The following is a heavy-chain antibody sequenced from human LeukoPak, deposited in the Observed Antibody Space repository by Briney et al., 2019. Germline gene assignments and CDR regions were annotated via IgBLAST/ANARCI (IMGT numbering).Heavy chain of an antibody. V-gene: IGHV4-59*01. Sequence: KPSETLSLACNVSGGSMTDYYWSWTRQAPGKGLEWIGYIYYSGSTDYNPSLKSRVTMSVDTSKNQFSLNLRSVTAADTAVYYCARTSSGWSLSDYWGQGTLVTVSS. CDR3: ARTSSGWSLSDY. CDR2: IYYSGST. J-gene: IGHJ4*02. CDR1: GGSMTDYY. D-gene: IGHD6-19*01.